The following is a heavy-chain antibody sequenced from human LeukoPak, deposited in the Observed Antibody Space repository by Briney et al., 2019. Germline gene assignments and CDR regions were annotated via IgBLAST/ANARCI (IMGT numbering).Heavy chain of an antibody. CDR1: GFTFSSYA. J-gene: IGHJ4*02. CDR2: IYPGDSDT. D-gene: IGHD5-24*01. CDR3: ARIRDGYGDY. V-gene: IGHV5-51*01. Sequence: PGGSLRLSCAASGFTFSSYAMSWVRQMPGKGLEWMGIIYPGDSDTRYSPSFQGQVTISADKSISTAYLQWNSLKASDSAMYYCARIRDGYGDYWGQGTLVTVSS.